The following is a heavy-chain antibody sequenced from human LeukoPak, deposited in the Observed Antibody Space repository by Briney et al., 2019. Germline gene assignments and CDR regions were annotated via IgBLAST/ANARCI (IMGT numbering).Heavy chain of an antibody. V-gene: IGHV1-2*02. CDR1: GYTFTDYY. D-gene: IGHD3/OR15-3a*01. CDR2: IHPTTGGT. Sequence: ASVKVSCKASGYTFTDYYMQWVRQAPGQGLEWMGFIHPTTGGTNYAQRVQGRVTMTRDTSISTTYMELNRLKSDDTAVYYCARGLDLWGQGTLVSVSS. CDR3: ARGLDL. J-gene: IGHJ5*02.